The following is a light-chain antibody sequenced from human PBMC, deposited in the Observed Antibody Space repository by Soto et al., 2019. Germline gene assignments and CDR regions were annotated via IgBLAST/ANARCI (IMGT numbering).Light chain of an antibody. V-gene: IGLV2-14*01. CDR2: EVS. J-gene: IGLJ7*01. CDR1: SSDIGAYNY. CDR3: SSYTTTSTAV. Sequence: QSALTQPASVSGSPGQSITISCTGTSSDIGAYNYVSWYQQYPGKAPKLMIYEVSNRPSGGSNRFSGSKSGNTASLTISGLQAEDEADYYCSSYTTTSTAVFGGGTQLTVL.